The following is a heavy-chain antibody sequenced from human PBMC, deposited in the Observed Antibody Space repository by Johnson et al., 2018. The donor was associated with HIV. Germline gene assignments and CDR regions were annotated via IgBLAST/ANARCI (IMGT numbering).Heavy chain of an antibody. CDR3: ARASTTVTTGDDAFDI. V-gene: IGHV3-7*05. CDR1: GFTFTNAW. CDR2: IQQDGSDT. J-gene: IGHJ3*02. Sequence: VQLVESGGGLVKPGGSLRLSCAASGFTFTNAWMNWVRQAPGKGLEWVANIQQDGSDTYYVDSVKGRFTISRDNAKNSLYLQMNSLRAEDTAVYYCARASTTVTTGDDAFDIWGQGTMVTVSS. D-gene: IGHD4-17*01.